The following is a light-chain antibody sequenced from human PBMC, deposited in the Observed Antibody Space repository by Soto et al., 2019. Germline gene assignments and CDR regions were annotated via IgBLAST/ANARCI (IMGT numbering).Light chain of an antibody. J-gene: IGKJ4*01. Sequence: DIQMTQSPSSLSASVGDRVTITCQASQDISNYLNWYQQKPGKAPKLLIYDASNLETGVPSRFSGSGSGTDFTFTSSSLHPEDIATYYCQQYDNLPLTFGGGTKVEI. CDR2: DAS. V-gene: IGKV1-33*01. CDR1: QDISNY. CDR3: QQYDNLPLT.